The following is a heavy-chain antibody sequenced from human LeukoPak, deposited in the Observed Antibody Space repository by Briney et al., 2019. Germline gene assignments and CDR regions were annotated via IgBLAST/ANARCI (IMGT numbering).Heavy chain of an antibody. D-gene: IGHD5-18*01. V-gene: IGHV1-46*01. CDR1: GYTFTSYY. CDR3: ARDREVTEGAFDI. J-gene: IGHJ3*02. CDR2: INPSGGST. Sequence: ASVKVSCRASGYTFTSYYMHWVRQAPGQGLEWMGIINPSGGSTSYAQKFQGRVTMTRDTSTSTVYMELSSLRSEDTAVYYCARDREVTEGAFDIWGQGTMVTVSS.